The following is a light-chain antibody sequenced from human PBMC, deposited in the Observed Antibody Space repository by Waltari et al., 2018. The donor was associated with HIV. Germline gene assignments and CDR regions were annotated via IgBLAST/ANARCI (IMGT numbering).Light chain of an antibody. J-gene: IGKJ2*01. CDR2: GAS. CDR3: QQYTYWPPYT. CDR1: QNVRSN. Sequence: EVVMTQSPATLSVSPGDRATLSCRASQNVRSNLAWYQQTPGQPPRLLIYGASTRAAGIPARSSASGSGTEFTLTISSLQSEDFAVYYCQQYTYWPPYTFGQGTKLEIK. V-gene: IGKV3-15*01.